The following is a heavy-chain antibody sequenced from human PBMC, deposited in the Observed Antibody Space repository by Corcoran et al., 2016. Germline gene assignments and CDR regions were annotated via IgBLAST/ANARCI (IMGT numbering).Heavy chain of an antibody. D-gene: IGHD6-13*01. CDR1: GFIFSSYS. CDR3: ARVVIEELVRKGKAGMDV. CDR2: ISSSSSSTI. V-gene: IGHV3-48*02. J-gene: IGHJ6*02. Sequence: EVQLVESGGGLVQPGGSLRLSCAASGFIFSSYSMNWVRQAPGKGLEWVSYISSSSSSTIYYADSVKGRFTISRDNAKNSLYLQMNSLRDEDTAVYYCARVVIEELVRKGKAGMDVWGQGTTVTVSS.